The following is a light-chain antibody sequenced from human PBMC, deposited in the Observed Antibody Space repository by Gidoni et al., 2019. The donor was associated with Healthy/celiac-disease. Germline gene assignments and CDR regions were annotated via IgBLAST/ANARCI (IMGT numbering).Light chain of an antibody. Sequence: EIVMTQSQAPLSVSPGERATLSCRASQSISSSLAWYQQKPGQAPRLLIYGESTRATGIPARFSGSGSGTEFTLTISSPQSEDFAVYYCQQYNKWPTFGQGTKVEIK. V-gene: IGKV3-15*01. J-gene: IGKJ1*01. CDR3: QQYNKWPT. CDR2: GES. CDR1: QSISSS.